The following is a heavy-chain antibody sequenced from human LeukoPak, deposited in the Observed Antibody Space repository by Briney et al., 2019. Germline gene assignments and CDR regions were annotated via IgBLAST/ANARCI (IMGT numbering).Heavy chain of an antibody. D-gene: IGHD6-13*01. V-gene: IGHV4-4*07. CDR1: GGSISIYH. CDR3: ARGTWAAGLDV. CDR2: IHTSEST. J-gene: IGHJ6*03. Sequence: SETLSLTCTVSGGSISIYHWNWIRQPAGKGLEYIGRIHTSESTNYNPSLKSRVTVSVDTSKKQFSLILRSVTAADTAIYYCARGTWAAGLDVWGKGTTVTVSS.